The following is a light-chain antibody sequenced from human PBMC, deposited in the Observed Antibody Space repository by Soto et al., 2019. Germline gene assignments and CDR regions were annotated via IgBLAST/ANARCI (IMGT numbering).Light chain of an antibody. CDR1: SSDVGDYNY. J-gene: IGLJ2*01. CDR3: SSYAGSNNFVV. CDR2: EVS. Sequence: QSALTQPPSASGSPGQSVTISCTGTSSDVGDYNYVSWYQHHPGKAPKLMIYEVSKRPSGVPDRFSGSKSVNTASLTVSGLQADDEADYYCSSYAGSNNFVVFGGGTQLTVL. V-gene: IGLV2-8*01.